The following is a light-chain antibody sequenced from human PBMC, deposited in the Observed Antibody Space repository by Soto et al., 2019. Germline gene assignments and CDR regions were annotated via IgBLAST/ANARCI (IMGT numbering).Light chain of an antibody. CDR2: EVS. V-gene: IGLV2-14*01. CDR3: SSYTNTRIWV. CDR1: SGDVGGYHY. Sequence: SVLAQPASVSGSPGHSITISCTGTSGDVGGYHYVSWYQQQAGKAPKLMIYEVSNRPSGVSNRFSGSKSGNTASLTISGLQAEDEADYYCSSYTNTRIWVFGGGTKLTVL. J-gene: IGLJ3*02.